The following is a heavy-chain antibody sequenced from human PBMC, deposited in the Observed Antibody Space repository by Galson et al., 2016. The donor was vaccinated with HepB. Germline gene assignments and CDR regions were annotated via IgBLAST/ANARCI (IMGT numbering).Heavy chain of an antibody. CDR1: GFTFSTHW. V-gene: IGHV3-74*01. Sequence: SLRLSCAATGFTFSTHWMHWVRQAPGKGLVCVSRISEDGRATNYADSVKGRFAISRDNAKNTLYLQMNSLSAEDMAIYYCARVFPARCSGRSCFSEGAFDIWGQGTMVIVSS. J-gene: IGHJ3*02. CDR3: ARVFPARCSGRSCFSEGAFDI. CDR2: ISEDGRAT. D-gene: IGHD2-15*01.